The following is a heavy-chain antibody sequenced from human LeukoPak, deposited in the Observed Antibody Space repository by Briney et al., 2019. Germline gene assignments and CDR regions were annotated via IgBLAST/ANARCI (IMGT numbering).Heavy chain of an antibody. J-gene: IGHJ3*02. CDR3: ARAQWLVPNGAFDI. Sequence: ASVKVSCKASGGTFSSYAISWMRQAPGQGLEWMGMINPSGGSTSYAQKFQGRVTMTRDTSTSTVYMELSSLRSEDTVVYYCARAQWLVPNGAFDIWGQGTVVTVSS. V-gene: IGHV1-46*01. CDR2: INPSGGST. D-gene: IGHD6-19*01. CDR1: GGTFSSYA.